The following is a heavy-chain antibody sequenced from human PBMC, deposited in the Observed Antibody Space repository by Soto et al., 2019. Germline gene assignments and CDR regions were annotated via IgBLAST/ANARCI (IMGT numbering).Heavy chain of an antibody. CDR2: INHSGST. CDR1: GGSFSGYY. J-gene: IGHJ4*02. V-gene: IGHV4-34*01. Sequence: SETLSLTCAVYGGSFSGYYWSWIRQPPGKGLEWIGEINHSGSTNYNPSLKSRVTISVDTSKNQFSLKLSSVTAADTAVYYCARVVRVAVAGIPYFDYWGQGTLVTVSS. CDR3: ARVVRVAVAGIPYFDY. D-gene: IGHD6-19*01.